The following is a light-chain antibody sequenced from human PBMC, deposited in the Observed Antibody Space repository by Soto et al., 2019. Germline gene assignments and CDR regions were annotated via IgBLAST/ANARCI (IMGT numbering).Light chain of an antibody. CDR3: SSYAGRNTLV. V-gene: IGLV2-8*01. CDR1: TSDVGGYNY. Sequence: QSALTQPPSASGSPGQSVTISCTGTTSDVGGYNYVSWYQQHPGKVPKLMIYEVSKRPSGVPDRFSGSKSGNTASLTVSGLQGEDEADYYCSSYAGRNTLVFGGGTKLTVL. J-gene: IGLJ2*01. CDR2: EVS.